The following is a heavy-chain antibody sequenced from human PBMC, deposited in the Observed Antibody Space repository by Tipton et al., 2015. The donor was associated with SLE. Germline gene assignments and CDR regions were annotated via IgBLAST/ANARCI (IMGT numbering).Heavy chain of an antibody. Sequence: GLVKPSETLSLTCAVSGYSISSGYYWGWIRQPPGKGLEWIGSIYYSGSTYYNPSLKSRVTISVDTSKNQFSLKLSSVTAADTAVYYCARRAGTSWDYWGQGTLVTVSS. V-gene: IGHV4-38-2*01. D-gene: IGHD1-7*01. CDR2: IYYSGST. CDR3: ARRAGTSWDY. J-gene: IGHJ4*02. CDR1: GYSISSGYY.